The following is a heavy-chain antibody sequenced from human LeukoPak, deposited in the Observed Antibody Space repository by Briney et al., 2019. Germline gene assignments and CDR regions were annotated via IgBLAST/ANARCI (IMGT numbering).Heavy chain of an antibody. D-gene: IGHD2-15*01. Sequence: GGSLRLSCAASGFPFSSYGMHWVRQAPGKGLEWVAVISYDGSNKYYADSVKGRFTISRDNSKNTLYLQMNSLRAEDTAVYYCAKEGYCSGGSCDPHWYFDLWGRGTLVTVSS. CDR2: ISYDGSNK. J-gene: IGHJ2*01. CDR1: GFPFSSYG. V-gene: IGHV3-30*18. CDR3: AKEGYCSGGSCDPHWYFDL.